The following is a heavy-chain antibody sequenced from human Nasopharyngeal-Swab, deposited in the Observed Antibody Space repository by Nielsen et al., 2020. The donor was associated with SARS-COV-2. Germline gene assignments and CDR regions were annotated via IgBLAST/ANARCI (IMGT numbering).Heavy chain of an antibody. CDR2: IYYSGST. CDR3: ARNPYYYDSKEGWFDP. D-gene: IGHD3-22*01. Sequence: SETLSLTCTVSGGSISSGGYYWSWGRPHPREGLEWIGYIYYSGSTYYNPSLKSRVTISVDTSKNQFSLKLSSVTAADTAVYYCARNPYYYDSKEGWFDPWGQGTLVTVSS. J-gene: IGHJ5*02. V-gene: IGHV4-31*03. CDR1: GGSISSGGYY.